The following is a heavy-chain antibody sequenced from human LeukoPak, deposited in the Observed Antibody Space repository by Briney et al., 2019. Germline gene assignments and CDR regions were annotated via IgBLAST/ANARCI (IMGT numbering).Heavy chain of an antibody. CDR1: GYTFTGYY. D-gene: IGHD4-17*01. Sequence: KVSCKASGYTFTGYYMHWVRQAPGQGLEWMGLIYPGDSDTRYNPSFQGLVSISADKSISAVFLQWTNLQASDTGMYYCVKRGTTATTYGGFDLWGQGTLVTVSS. CDR2: IYPGDSDT. CDR3: VKRGTTATTYGGFDL. V-gene: IGHV5-51*01. J-gene: IGHJ3*01.